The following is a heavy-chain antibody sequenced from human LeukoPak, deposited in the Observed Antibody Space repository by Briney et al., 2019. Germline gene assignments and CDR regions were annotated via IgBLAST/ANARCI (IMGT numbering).Heavy chain of an antibody. CDR3: VVVVEPPDSDGFDV. CDR1: GITFGNSW. J-gene: IGHJ3*01. Sequence: HPGGSLRLSCAASGITFGNSWVHWVRQAPGKGLVWVSLINADGSTTTYADSVKGRFTISRDNARNTVSLQMNSLTIEDTAVYYCVVVVEPPDSDGFDVWGQGTMITVSS. D-gene: IGHD1-14*01. V-gene: IGHV3-74*01. CDR2: INADGSTT.